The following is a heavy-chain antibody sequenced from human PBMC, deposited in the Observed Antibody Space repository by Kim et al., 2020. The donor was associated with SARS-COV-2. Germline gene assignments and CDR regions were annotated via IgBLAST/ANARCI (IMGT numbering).Heavy chain of an antibody. D-gene: IGHD4-4*01. CDR1: GFTFSSYG. V-gene: IGHV3-30*18. CDR3: AKCPTRYSTYGMDV. J-gene: IGHJ6*02. CDR2: ISYDGSNK. Sequence: GGSLRLSCAASGFTFSSYGMHWVRQAPGKGLEWVAVISYDGSNKYYADSVKGRFTISRDNSKNTLYLQMNSLRAEDTAVYYCAKCPTRYSTYGMDVWGQG.